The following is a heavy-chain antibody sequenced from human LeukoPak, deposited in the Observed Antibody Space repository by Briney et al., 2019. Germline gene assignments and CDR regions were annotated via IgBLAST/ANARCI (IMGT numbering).Heavy chain of an antibody. D-gene: IGHD4-17*01. CDR1: GGTFSSYA. Sequence: SVKVSCKASGGTFSSYAISWVRQAPGQGLEWMGGIIPIFGTANYAQEFQGRVTITADESTSTAYMELSSLRSEDTAVYYCARDCTTVTTGRAFDIWGQGTMVTVSS. CDR3: ARDCTTVTTGRAFDI. J-gene: IGHJ3*02. V-gene: IGHV1-69*13. CDR2: IIPIFGTA.